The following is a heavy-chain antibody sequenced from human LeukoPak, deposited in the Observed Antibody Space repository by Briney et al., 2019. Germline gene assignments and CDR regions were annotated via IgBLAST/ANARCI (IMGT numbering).Heavy chain of an antibody. D-gene: IGHD4-17*01. Sequence: GAPVKVSCKASGYTFTDYYMHWVRQAPGQGLEWMGWINPNSGGANYARKFQGRVTMTRDTSISTAYMEVSRLRSDDTAVYYCARGLGTVTTLNYYVADWGQGTLVTVSS. V-gene: IGHV1-2*02. CDR2: INPNSGGA. CDR3: ARGLGTVTTLNYYVAD. J-gene: IGHJ4*02. CDR1: GYTFTDYY.